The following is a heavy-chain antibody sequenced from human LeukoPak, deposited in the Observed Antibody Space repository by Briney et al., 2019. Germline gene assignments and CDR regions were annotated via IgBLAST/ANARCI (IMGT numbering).Heavy chain of an antibody. V-gene: IGHV4-59*08. D-gene: IGHD3-16*01. J-gene: IGHJ3*02. Sequence: SETLSLTCTVSGGSISSYDWSWIRQPPGKGLEWIGYIYYSGSTNYNPSLKSRVTISVDTSKNQFSLKLSSVTAADTAVYYCARRGSLCDAFDIWGQGTMVTVSS. CDR3: ARRGSLCDAFDI. CDR2: IYYSGST. CDR1: GGSISSYD.